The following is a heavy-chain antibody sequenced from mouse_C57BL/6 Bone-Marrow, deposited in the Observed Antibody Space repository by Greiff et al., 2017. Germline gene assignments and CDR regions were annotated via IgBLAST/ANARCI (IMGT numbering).Heavy chain of an antibody. CDR2: ISSGSSTI. J-gene: IGHJ1*03. Sequence: EVQLQQPGAELVKPGASVKLSCKASGYTFTSYWMHWVRQAPEKGLEWVAYISSGSSTIYYADTVKGRFTISRDNAKNTLFLQMTSLRSEDTAMYYCARSGYGSRDWYFDVWGTGTTVTVSS. CDR1: GYTFTSYW. D-gene: IGHD1-1*01. CDR3: ARSGYGSRDWYFDV. V-gene: IGHV5-17*01.